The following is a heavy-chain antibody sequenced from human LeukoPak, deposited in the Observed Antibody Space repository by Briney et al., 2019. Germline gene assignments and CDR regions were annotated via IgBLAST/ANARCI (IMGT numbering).Heavy chain of an antibody. CDR2: IIPIFGTA. J-gene: IGHJ6*02. Sequence: GASVKVSCKASGGTFSIYAISWVRQAPGQGLEWMGGIIPIFGTANYAQKFQGRVTITADESTSTAYMELSSLRSEDTAVYYCARAVGGSSAIDYYGMDVWGQGTTVTVSS. CDR3: ARAVGGSSAIDYYGMDV. V-gene: IGHV1-69*13. CDR1: GGTFSIYA. D-gene: IGHD1-26*01.